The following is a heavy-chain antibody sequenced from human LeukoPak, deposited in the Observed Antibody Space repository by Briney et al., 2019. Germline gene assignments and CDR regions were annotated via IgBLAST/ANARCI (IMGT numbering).Heavy chain of an antibody. CDR3: AKVAIAGGPKWFES. V-gene: IGHV3-23*01. D-gene: IGHD6-13*01. CDR2: ISGSGGSP. J-gene: IGHJ5*01. CDR1: GFTFSSYA. Sequence: GGSLRLSCAAAGFTFSSYAMSWVRQAPGKGLEWVSVISGSGGSPYYADSVKGRFTISRDNSKNTLYLQMNSLRAEDTAVYYCAKVAIAGGPKWFESWGQGTLVTVSS.